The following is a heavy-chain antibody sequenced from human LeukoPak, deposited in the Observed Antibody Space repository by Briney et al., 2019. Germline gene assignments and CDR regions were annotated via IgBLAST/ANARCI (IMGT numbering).Heavy chain of an antibody. J-gene: IGHJ6*03. CDR2: ISSSSSYI. D-gene: IGHD6-6*01. V-gene: IGHV3-21*01. CDR3: ARSGRVASSSSYYYYYYMDV. CDR1: GFTFSSYS. Sequence: GGSLRLSCAASGFTFSSYSMNWVRQAPGKGLEWVSSISSSSSYIYYADSVKGRFTISRDNAKNSLYLQMNSLRAEDTAVYYCARSGRVASSSSYYYYYYMDVWGKGTTVTVSS.